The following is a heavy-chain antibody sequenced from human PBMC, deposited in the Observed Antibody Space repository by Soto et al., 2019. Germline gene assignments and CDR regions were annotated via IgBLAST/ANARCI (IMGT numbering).Heavy chain of an antibody. CDR2: IIPIFGTA. V-gene: IGHV1-69*01. Sequence: QVQLVQSGAEVKKPGSSVKVSCKASGGTFSSYAIRWVRQAPGQGLEWMGGIIPIFGTANYAQKFQGRVTSTADDSTSPDYMERSSLRSEDTAVYYCARRSSLSGYDYVDHWGQGTLVTVSS. J-gene: IGHJ4*02. CDR1: GGTFSSYA. CDR3: ARRSSLSGYDYVDH. D-gene: IGHD5-12*01.